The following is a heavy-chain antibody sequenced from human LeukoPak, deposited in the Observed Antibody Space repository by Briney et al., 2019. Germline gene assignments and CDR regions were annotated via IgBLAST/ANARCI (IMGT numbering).Heavy chain of an antibody. CDR2: IYHSGST. Sequence: SETLSLTCTVSGYSISSGYFWGWIRQSPGKGLDWIGIIYHSGSTYYNPSLKSRVTISVDTSKNQFSLKLSSVTAADTAVYYCARYREYSSSSFDYWGQGTLVTVSS. V-gene: IGHV4-38-2*02. D-gene: IGHD6-6*01. J-gene: IGHJ4*02. CDR1: GYSISSGYF. CDR3: ARYREYSSSSFDY.